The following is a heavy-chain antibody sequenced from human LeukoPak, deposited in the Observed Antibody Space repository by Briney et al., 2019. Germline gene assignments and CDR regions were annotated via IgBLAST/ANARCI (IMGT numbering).Heavy chain of an antibody. D-gene: IGHD4-17*01. J-gene: IGHJ4*02. CDR1: GYSIRSGDY. V-gene: IGHV4-38-2*01. CDR2: IYHSGST. CDR3: ARNRSVTTTPGFDH. Sequence: SETLSLTCAVSGYSIRSGDYWGWIRQSPAKGLEWIGSIYHSGSTHYNPSLKSRVTISVDTSKNQFSLMLSSVTAADTAVYYCARNRSVTTTPGFDHWGQGTLVTVSS.